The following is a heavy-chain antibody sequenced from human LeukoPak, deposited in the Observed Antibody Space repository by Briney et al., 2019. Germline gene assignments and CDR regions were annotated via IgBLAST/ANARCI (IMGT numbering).Heavy chain of an antibody. CDR3: ARVGNHNYYYYYGMDV. V-gene: IGHV3-53*01. Sequence: GGSLRLSCAASGFTVSSNYMSWVRQAPGKGLEWVSVIYSGGSTYYADSVKGRFTNSRDNSKNTLYLQMNSLRAEDTAVYYCARVGNHNYYYYYGMDVWGQGTTVTVSS. J-gene: IGHJ6*02. CDR2: IYSGGST. CDR1: GFTVSSNY. D-gene: IGHD1-14*01.